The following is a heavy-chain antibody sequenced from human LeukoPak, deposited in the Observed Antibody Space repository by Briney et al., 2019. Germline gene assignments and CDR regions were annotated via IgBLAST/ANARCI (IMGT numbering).Heavy chain of an antibody. D-gene: IGHD6-13*01. J-gene: IGHJ4*02. CDR3: AGGWFDF. V-gene: IGHV3-48*03. Sequence: PGGSLRLSCVASGFTFSAAEMNWVRQAPGKGLEWLSYISSSGPAIYYADSVKGRFTISRDDAENSLFLQTNSLRAEDTALYYCAGGWFDFWGRGTLVTVSS. CDR1: GFTFSAAE. CDR2: ISSSGPAI.